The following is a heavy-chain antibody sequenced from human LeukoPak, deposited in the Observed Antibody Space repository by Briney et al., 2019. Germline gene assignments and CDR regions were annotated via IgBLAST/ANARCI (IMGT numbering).Heavy chain of an antibody. J-gene: IGHJ4*02. CDR1: GFTFSSYS. CDR2: ISSSSSYI. D-gene: IGHD4-17*01. V-gene: IGHV3-21*01. CDR3: ARGAMTTVTTFPDY. Sequence: GGSLRLSCAASGFTFSSYSMNWVRQAPGKGLEWVSSISSSSSYIYYADSVKGRFTISRDNAKNSLYLQMNSLRAEDTAVYYCARGAMTTVTTFPDYWGQGTLVTVSS.